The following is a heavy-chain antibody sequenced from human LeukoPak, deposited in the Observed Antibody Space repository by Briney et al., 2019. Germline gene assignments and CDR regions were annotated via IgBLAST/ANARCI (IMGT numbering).Heavy chain of an antibody. CDR2: ISGSGGNT. CDR3: ATGVSGYYYADDAFDI. J-gene: IGHJ3*02. V-gene: IGHV3-23*01. D-gene: IGHD3-22*01. CDR1: GFTFRRYG. Sequence: GGSLRLSCAASGFTFRRYGMSWVRQAPGKGLEWVSAISGSGGNTYYADSVKGRFTITRDNSKNTLYLQMNSLRAEDTAVYYCATGVSGYYYADDAFDIWGQGTMVTVSS.